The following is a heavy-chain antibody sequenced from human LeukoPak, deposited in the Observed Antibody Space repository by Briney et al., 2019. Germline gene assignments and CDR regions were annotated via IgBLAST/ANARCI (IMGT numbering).Heavy chain of an antibody. CDR1: GFTFSSYA. CDR3: ARESSGAFDI. V-gene: IGHV3-30-3*01. CDR2: ISYDGSNK. Sequence: GRSLRLSCAASGFTFSSYAMHWLRQAPGKGLEWVAVISYDGSNKYYADSVKGRFTISRDNSKNTLYLQMTSLRAEDTAVYYCARESSGAFDIWGQGPMVTVSS. J-gene: IGHJ3*02.